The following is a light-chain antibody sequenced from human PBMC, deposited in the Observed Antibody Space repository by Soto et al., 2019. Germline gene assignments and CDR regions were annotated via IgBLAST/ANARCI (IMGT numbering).Light chain of an antibody. CDR2: EDN. V-gene: IGLV6-57*03. Sequence: NFMLTQPHSASGSPGKTVTISCTRSSGNIASNYVQWYQQRPGSAPTTVIYEDNQRPSGVPDRFSGSIDSSSNSASLTISGGKSEGKDVHFCQCYNSRDVVFGGGTKLTVL. J-gene: IGLJ2*01. CDR1: SGNIASNY. CDR3: QCYNSRDVV.